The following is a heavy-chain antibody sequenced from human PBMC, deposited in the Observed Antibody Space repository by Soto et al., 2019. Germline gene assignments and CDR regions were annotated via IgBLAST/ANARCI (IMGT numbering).Heavy chain of an antibody. CDR3: ARDQLYYNDISGRPLNAFDV. Sequence: GGSLRLSCAASGFTFSSYAMSWVRQAPGKGLEWVSAISGSGGSTYYADSVKGRFTISRDNSKNSLYLQMNSLRAEDTAVYYCARDQLYYNDISGRPLNAFDVWGQGTTVTVSS. CDR2: ISGSGGST. CDR1: GFTFSSYA. J-gene: IGHJ3*01. D-gene: IGHD3-22*01. V-gene: IGHV3-23*01.